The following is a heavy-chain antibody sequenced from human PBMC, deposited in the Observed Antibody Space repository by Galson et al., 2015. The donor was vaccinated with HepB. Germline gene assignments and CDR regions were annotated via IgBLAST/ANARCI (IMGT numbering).Heavy chain of an antibody. Sequence: ETLSLTCAVYSGSFSGYYWSWIRQAPGQGLEWIGEINHSGSTNYNPSLRSRVTVSLDTSNNQFSLKVRSVTGADTAVYYCARADSGYVDYYGLDVWGQGTTVTVS. CDR1: SGSFSGYY. D-gene: IGHD5-12*01. J-gene: IGHJ6*02. V-gene: IGHV4-34*01. CDR2: INHSGST. CDR3: ARADSGYVDYYGLDV.